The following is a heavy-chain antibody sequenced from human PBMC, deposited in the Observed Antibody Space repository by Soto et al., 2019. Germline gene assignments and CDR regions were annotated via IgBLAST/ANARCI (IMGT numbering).Heavy chain of an antibody. J-gene: IGHJ3*02. D-gene: IGHD4-17*01. CDR3: LRDPTIGEPPI. CDR1: GFTFDNYW. V-gene: IGHV3-7*04. Sequence: WGSLRLSCAASGFTFDNYWMSWVRQAPGKGLEWVGNIKEDGSEKSYVDSVKGRFTISRDNAKKSLLLQTNSLGVEDTAVYYCLRDPTIGEPPIWGQGTMVTVSS. CDR2: IKEDGSEK.